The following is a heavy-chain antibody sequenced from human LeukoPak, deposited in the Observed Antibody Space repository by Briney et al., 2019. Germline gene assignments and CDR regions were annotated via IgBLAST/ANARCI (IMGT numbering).Heavy chain of an antibody. CDR2: FDPEDGET. D-gene: IGHD3-3*01. V-gene: IGHV1-24*01. CDR1: GYTLTELS. Sequence: ASVKVSCKVSGYTLTELSMHWVRQAPGKGLEWMGGFDPEDGETIYAQKFQGRVTMTEDTSTDTAYMELSSLRSEDTAVYYCATAYFWSGYAVQNWFDPWGQGTLVTVSS. J-gene: IGHJ5*02. CDR3: ATAYFWSGYAVQNWFDP.